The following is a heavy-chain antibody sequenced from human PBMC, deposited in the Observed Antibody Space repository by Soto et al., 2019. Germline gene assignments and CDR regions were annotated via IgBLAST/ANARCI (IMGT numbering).Heavy chain of an antibody. CDR2: IHYSGST. Sequence: QVQLQESGPGLVKPSQTLSLTCTVSGDSIRSDGYYWSWIRQHPGKGLEWIGFIHYSGSTYYTPSFESRVVISVDTSKNEFSLKLSSVTAADTAVYFCAGRRSSRWHRADYWGQGVLVTVSS. J-gene: IGHJ4*02. D-gene: IGHD6-13*01. V-gene: IGHV4-31*03. CDR3: AGRRSSRWHRADY. CDR1: GDSIRSDGYY.